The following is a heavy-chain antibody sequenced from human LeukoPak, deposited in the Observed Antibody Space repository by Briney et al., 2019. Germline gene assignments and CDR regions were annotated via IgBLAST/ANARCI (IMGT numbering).Heavy chain of an antibody. CDR2: IYTSGST. D-gene: IGHD3-10*01. CDR3: ARDRSYYYGSGSYPEDAFDI. Sequence: SETLSLTCTVSGGSISSYYWSWIRQPAGKGLEWIGRIYTSGSTNYNSSLKSRVTMSVDTSKNQFSLKLSSVTAADTAVYYCARDRSYYYGSGSYPEDAFDIWGQGTMVTVSS. CDR1: GGSISSYY. V-gene: IGHV4-4*07. J-gene: IGHJ3*02.